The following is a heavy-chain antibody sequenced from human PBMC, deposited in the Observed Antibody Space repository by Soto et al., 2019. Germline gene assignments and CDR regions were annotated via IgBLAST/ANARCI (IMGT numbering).Heavy chain of an antibody. V-gene: IGHV3-73*01. J-gene: IGHJ4*01. CDR1: GFTFSGSA. CDR3: TTYGTFDY. CDR2: IRSKANSYAT. D-gene: IGHD4-17*01. Sequence: GSLRLSCAASGFTFSGSAMHWVRQASGKGLEWVGRIRSKANSYATAYAASVKGRFTISRDDSKNTAYLQMNSLKTEDTAVYYCTTYGTFDYWGHGTLVTVSS.